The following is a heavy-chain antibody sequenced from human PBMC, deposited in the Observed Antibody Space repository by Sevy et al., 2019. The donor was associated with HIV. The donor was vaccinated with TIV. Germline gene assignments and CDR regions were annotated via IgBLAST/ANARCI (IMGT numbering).Heavy chain of an antibody. CDR1: GGSFSGYY. D-gene: IGHD3-3*01. CDR3: SRAGFGVVRFFDY. CDR2: INHSGST. V-gene: IGHV4-34*01. Sequence: SETLSLTCAVYGGSFSGYYWRWIRQPPGKGVEWIGEINHSGSTNYNPSLKSRVTISVDTSKNQFSLKLSSVTAADTAVYYWSRAGFGVVRFFDYWGQGTLVTVSS. J-gene: IGHJ4*02.